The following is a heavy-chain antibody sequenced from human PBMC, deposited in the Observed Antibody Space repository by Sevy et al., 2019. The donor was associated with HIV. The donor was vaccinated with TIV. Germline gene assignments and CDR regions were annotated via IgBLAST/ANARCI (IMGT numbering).Heavy chain of an antibody. Sequence: GGSLRLSCVASGFTFRSFSMHWVRQAPGKGLEWVSLIDSDGSAYYADSVKGRFTISRDNVKNTLYLQINALRAEDTGLYFCARDRYYDASGYYYYYYGMDVWGQGTTVTVSS. V-gene: IGHV3-66*01. CDR1: GFTFRSFS. J-gene: IGHJ6*02. D-gene: IGHD3-22*01. CDR2: IDSDGSA. CDR3: ARDRYYDASGYYYYYYGMDV.